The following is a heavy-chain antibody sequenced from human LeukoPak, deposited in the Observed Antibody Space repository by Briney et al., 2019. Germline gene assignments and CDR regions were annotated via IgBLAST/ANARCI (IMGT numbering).Heavy chain of an antibody. CDR3: ARDENWGPDY. V-gene: IGHV1-2*02. J-gene: IGHJ4*02. CDR1: VFTFTGHY. Sequence: ASVKVSCKASVFTFTGHYMHGVRQAPGQGREWMGWIHAGRGDTNYAQKFQGRFTMTRDTSINTLFMELRSLRSDDTAVYYCARDENWGPDYWGQGTLVTVSS. D-gene: IGHD7-27*01. CDR2: IHAGRGDT.